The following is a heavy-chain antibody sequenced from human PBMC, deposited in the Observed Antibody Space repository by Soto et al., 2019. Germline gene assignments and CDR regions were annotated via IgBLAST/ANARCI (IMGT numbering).Heavy chain of an antibody. D-gene: IGHD2-15*01. CDR1: GDSISNLDYF. V-gene: IGHV4-30-4*01. Sequence: SETLSLTCSVSGDSISNLDYFWAWIRQPPGQALEYIGYTYKSATTYYNPSFESRVAISVDTSKSQFSLNVTSVTAADTAVYFCARGRYCLAGRCFPNWFDSWGQGALVTVSS. CDR2: TYKSATT. J-gene: IGHJ5*01. CDR3: ARGRYCLAGRCFPNWFDS.